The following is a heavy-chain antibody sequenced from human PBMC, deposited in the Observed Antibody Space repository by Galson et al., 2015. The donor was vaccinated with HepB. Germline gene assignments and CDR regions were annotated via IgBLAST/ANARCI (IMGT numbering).Heavy chain of an antibody. CDR1: GFTFSSYA. Sequence: SLRLSCAASGFTFSSYAMSWVRQAPGKGLEWVSAISGSGGSTYYADSVKGRFTISRDNSKNTLNLQMNGLRAEDTAVYYCAKGKWDRLWFGELLDAFDIWGQGTMVTVSS. V-gene: IGHV3-23*01. J-gene: IGHJ3*02. D-gene: IGHD3-10*01. CDR3: AKGKWDRLWFGELLDAFDI. CDR2: ISGSGGST.